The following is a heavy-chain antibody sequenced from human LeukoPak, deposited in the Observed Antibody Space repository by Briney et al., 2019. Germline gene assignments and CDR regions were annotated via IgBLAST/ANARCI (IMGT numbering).Heavy chain of an antibody. D-gene: IGHD3-10*01. J-gene: IGHJ6*03. Sequence: PSETLSLTCAVYGGSFSGYYWSWIRQPPGKGLEWIGEINHSGSTNYSPSLKSRVTISVDTSKNQFSLKLSSVTAADTAVYYCARGVTMVRGVIKYYYYYYMDVWGKGTTVTVSS. V-gene: IGHV4-34*01. CDR3: ARGVTMVRGVIKYYYYYYMDV. CDR1: GGSFSGYY. CDR2: INHSGST.